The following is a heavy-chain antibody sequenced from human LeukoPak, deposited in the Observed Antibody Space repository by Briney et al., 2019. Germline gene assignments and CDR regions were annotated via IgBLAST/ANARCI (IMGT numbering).Heavy chain of an antibody. D-gene: IGHD1-1*01. CDR3: ARDRYRLVPYDAFDI. CDR2: IKQDGSEK. CDR1: GFTFSSYW. V-gene: IGHV3-7*01. J-gene: IGHJ3*02. Sequence: GSLRLSCAASGFTFSSYWMSWVRQAPGKGLEWVANIKQDGSEKYYVDSVKGRFTISRDNAKNSLYLQMNSLRAEDTAVYYCARDRYRLVPYDAFDIWGQGTMVTVSS.